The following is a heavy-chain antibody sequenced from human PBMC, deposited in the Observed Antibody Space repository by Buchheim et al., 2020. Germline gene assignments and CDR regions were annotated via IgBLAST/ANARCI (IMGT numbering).Heavy chain of an antibody. Sequence: VQLVESGGGLVQPGGSLRLSCAASGFTFSSYWMTWVRQAPGKGLEWVANINQDGNEKFYVDSVKGRFTISRDNAEKSLYLQMNNLGAEDTAVYYCARVLRYSYYFDYWGQGTL. V-gene: IGHV3-7*01. CDR2: INQDGNEK. J-gene: IGHJ4*02. CDR3: ARVLRYSYYFDY. D-gene: IGHD3-9*01. CDR1: GFTFSSYW.